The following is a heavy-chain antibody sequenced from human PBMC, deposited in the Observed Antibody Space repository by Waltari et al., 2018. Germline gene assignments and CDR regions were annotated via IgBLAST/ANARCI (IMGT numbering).Heavy chain of an antibody. CDR1: GFTFSSYG. J-gene: IGHJ4*02. CDR3: ARGPYYDFWSGYYPDY. V-gene: IGHV3-33*01. CDR2: IWYDGSNK. D-gene: IGHD3-3*01. Sequence: QVQLVESGGGVVQPGRSLRLSCAASGFTFSSYGMPWVRQAPGKGLEWGAVIWYDGSNKYYADSVKGRFTISRDKSKNTLYLQMNSLRAEDTAVYYCARGPYYDFWSGYYPDYWGQGTLVTVSS.